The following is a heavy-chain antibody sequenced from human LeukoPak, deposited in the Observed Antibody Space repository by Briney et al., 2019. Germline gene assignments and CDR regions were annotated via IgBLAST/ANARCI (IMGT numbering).Heavy chain of an antibody. V-gene: IGHV4-34*01. CDR3: ARARYDFWSGSNWFDP. CDR2: INHSGST. CDR1: GGSFSGYY. D-gene: IGHD3-3*01. J-gene: IGHJ5*02. Sequence: SETLSLTCAVYGGSFSGYYWSWIRQPPGKGLEWIGEINHSGSTNYNPSLKSRVTISVDTSKNQFSLKLSSVTAADTAVYYCARARYDFWSGSNWFDPWGQGTLVTVSS.